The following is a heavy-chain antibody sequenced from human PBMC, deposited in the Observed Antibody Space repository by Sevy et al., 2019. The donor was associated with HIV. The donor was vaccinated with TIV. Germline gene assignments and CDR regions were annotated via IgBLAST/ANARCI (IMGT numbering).Heavy chain of an antibody. Sequence: ASVKVSCKVSGSTLSRLCMHWVRQVPGKGLEWMAGFDPEDGETIYARKFQGRVTMTEDTSTDTAYMELSSLRSEDTAVYYCATTKDYYESYGSPFDYWGQGTLVTVSS. CDR1: GSTLSRLC. CDR2: FDPEDGET. CDR3: ATTKDYYESYGSPFDY. V-gene: IGHV1-24*01. J-gene: IGHJ4*02. D-gene: IGHD3-22*01.